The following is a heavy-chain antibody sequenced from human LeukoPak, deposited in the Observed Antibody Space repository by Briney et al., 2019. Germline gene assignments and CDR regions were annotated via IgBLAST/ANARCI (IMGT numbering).Heavy chain of an antibody. Sequence: GESLKISRETSGYSFTTYWIGWVRQMPGTGLEWVGAIYPDDSDACDRPSSHGQAIISADKSTRTAYLQWSSLKAPDTAIYYCARQRGASGTINYFDPWGQGTLVTVSS. J-gene: IGHJ5*02. D-gene: IGHD3-10*01. CDR3: ARQRGASGTINYFDP. V-gene: IGHV5-51*01. CDR2: IYPDDSDA. CDR1: GYSFTTYW.